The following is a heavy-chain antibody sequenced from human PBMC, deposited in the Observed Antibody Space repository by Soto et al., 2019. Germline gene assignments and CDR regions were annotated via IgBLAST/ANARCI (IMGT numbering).Heavy chain of an antibody. D-gene: IGHD5-18*01. J-gene: IGHJ4*02. CDR1: GFTFSDYY. V-gene: IGHV3-11*01. CDR2: ITSSGSTT. Sequence: GGSLRLSCAASGFTFSDYYMSWIRQAPGKGLEWVSSITSSGSTTYYTDSVKGRFTISRDNAKSSLYLQMNSLRAEDTAEYYCARERYSYGPYYFDYWGQGTLVTVSS. CDR3: ARERYSYGPYYFDY.